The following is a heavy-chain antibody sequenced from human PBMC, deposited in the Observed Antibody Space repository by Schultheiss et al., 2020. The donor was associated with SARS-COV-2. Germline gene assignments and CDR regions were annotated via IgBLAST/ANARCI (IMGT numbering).Heavy chain of an antibody. V-gene: IGHV3-23*01. CDR3: AKGATDIVVVPAAIRSTYYYYYMDV. D-gene: IGHD2-2*02. Sequence: GGSLRLSCAASGFTFSSYAMSWVRQAPGKGLEWVSAISGSGGSTYYADSVKGRFTISRHNSKNTLYLQMNSLRAEDTAVYYCAKGATDIVVVPAAIRSTYYYYYMDVWGKGTTVTVSS. J-gene: IGHJ6*03. CDR1: GFTFSSYA. CDR2: ISGSGGST.